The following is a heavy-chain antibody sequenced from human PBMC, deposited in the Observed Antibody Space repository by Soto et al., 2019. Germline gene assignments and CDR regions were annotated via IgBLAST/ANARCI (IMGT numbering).Heavy chain of an antibody. V-gene: IGHV4-39*01. CDR2: IYYSGST. CDR3: ATPGWEGYGIAAAGTGDP. J-gene: IGHJ5*02. D-gene: IGHD6-13*01. CDR1: GGSISSSSYY. Sequence: SETLSLTCTVSGGSISSSSYYWGWIRQPPGKGLEWIGSIYYSGSTYYNPSLKSRVTISVDTSKNQFSLKLSSVTAADTAVYYCATPGWEGYGIAAAGTGDPWGQGTLVTVSS.